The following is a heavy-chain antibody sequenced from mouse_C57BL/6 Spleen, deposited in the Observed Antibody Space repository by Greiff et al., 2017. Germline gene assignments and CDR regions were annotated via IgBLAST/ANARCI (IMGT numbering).Heavy chain of an antibody. CDR1: GFTFSSYA. V-gene: IGHV5-4*01. J-gene: IGHJ2*01. CDR2: ISDGGSYT. Sequence: EVKLVESGGGLVKPGGSLKLSCAASGFTFSSYAMSWVRQTPEKRLDWVATISDGGSYTYYPDNVKGRFTISRDNAKNNLYLQMSHLKSEDTAMYYCARERGRDFDYWGQGTTLTVSS. D-gene: IGHD1-3*01. CDR3: ARERGRDFDY.